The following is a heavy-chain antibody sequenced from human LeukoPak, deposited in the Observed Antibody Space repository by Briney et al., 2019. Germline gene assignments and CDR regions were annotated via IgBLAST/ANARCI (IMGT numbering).Heavy chain of an antibody. CDR2: INHSGST. Sequence: SETLSLTWAVYGGSFSGYYWSWIRQPPGKGLEWIGEINHSGSTNYNPSLKSRVTMSVDTSKNQFSLKLSSVTAADTAVYYCARSMGGYCSSTSCYYYYYMDVWGKGTTVTVSS. D-gene: IGHD2-2*01. CDR1: GGSFSGYY. V-gene: IGHV4-34*01. J-gene: IGHJ6*03. CDR3: ARSMGGYCSSTSCYYYYYMDV.